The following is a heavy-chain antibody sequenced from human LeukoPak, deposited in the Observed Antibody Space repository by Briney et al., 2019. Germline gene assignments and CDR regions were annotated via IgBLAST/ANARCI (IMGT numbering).Heavy chain of an antibody. CDR1: GGSFSGYY. CDR3: ARRKCSGGSCYRKYWYFDL. V-gene: IGHV4-34*01. J-gene: IGHJ2*01. D-gene: IGHD2-15*01. CDR2: ITHSGST. Sequence: KPWETLSLTCAVYGGSFSGYYWSWIRQPPGKGLEWVGEITHSGSTNYNPSLKSRVTISVDTSKNNFSLKLSSVTAADTAVYYCARRKCSGGSCYRKYWYFDLWGRGTLVTVSS.